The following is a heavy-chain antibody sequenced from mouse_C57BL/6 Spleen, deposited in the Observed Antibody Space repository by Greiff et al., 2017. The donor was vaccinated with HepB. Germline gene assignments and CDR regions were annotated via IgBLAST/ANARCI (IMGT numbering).Heavy chain of an antibody. CDR3: ARELSSVYYAMDY. CDR1: GDEGGDYW. CDR2: SNPNNGGT. V-gene: IGHV1-26*01. J-gene: IGHJ4*01. Sequence: ERGKRGAEGEGAGEAAGDEGGDYWMNGWSQRHGRVGEWVGDSNPNNGGTSYNQKFKGKATLTVDKSSSTAYMELRSLTSEDSAVYYCARELSSVYYAMDYWGQGTSVTVSS.